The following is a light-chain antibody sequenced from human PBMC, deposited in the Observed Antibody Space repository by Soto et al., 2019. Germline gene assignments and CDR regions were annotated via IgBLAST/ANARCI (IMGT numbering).Light chain of an antibody. CDR1: QGVSSY. Sequence: EIVLTQSPATLSLSPGERATLSCRASQGVSSYLAWYQQKPGQAPRLLIYDASNRATGIPARFSGSGPGTDFTLTISSLEPEDFAVYYCQQRSNLHPDTFGQGTRLEIK. CDR2: DAS. V-gene: IGKV3D-11*01. CDR3: QQRSNLHPDT. J-gene: IGKJ5*01.